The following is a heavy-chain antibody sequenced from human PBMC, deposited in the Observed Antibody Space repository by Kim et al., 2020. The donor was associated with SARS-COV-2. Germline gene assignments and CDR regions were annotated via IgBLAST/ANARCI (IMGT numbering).Heavy chain of an antibody. CDR2: IYTSGST. CDR3: ASGPSTYYDILTGRADAFDI. D-gene: IGHD3-9*01. CDR1: GGSISSGSYY. J-gene: IGHJ3*02. V-gene: IGHV4-61*02. Sequence: SETLSLTCTVSGGSISSGSYYWSWIRQPAGKGLEWIGRIYTSGSTNYNPSLKSRVTISVDTSKNQFSLKLSSVTAAATAVYYCASGPSTYYDILTGRADAFDIWGQGTMVTVSS.